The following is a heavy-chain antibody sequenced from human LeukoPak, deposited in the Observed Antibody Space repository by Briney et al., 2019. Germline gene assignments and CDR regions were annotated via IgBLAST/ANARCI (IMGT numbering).Heavy chain of an antibody. J-gene: IGHJ6*02. CDR2: IYYSGST. D-gene: IGHD3-10*01. V-gene: IGHV4-59*08. Sequence: SETLSLTCTVSGGSISSYYWSWIRQPPGKGLEWIGYIYYSGSTNYNPSLKSRVTISVDTSKNQFSLKLSSVTAADTAVYYCARHQGGGLWFGPIMGAHGMDVWGQGTTVTVSS. CDR3: ARHQGGGLWFGPIMGAHGMDV. CDR1: GGSISSYY.